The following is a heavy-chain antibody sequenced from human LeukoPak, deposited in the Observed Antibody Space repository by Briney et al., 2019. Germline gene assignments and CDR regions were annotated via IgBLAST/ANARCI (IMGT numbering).Heavy chain of an antibody. V-gene: IGHV3-20*04. CDR1: GFTFDAFG. D-gene: IGHD7-27*01. J-gene: IGHJ4*02. Sequence: GGSLRLSCAASGFTFDAFGMTWVRQAPGKGLEWVSAIRGDAGSTGYADSVRGRFTISRNNAKNSLYLQMNSLRVEDTALYYCARVWAWGSGNYFDNWGQGTLVTVSS. CDR3: ARVWAWGSGNYFDN. CDR2: IRGDAGST.